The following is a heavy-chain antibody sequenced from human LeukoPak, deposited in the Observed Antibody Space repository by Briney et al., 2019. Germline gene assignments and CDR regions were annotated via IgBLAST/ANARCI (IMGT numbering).Heavy chain of an antibody. J-gene: IGHJ6*03. D-gene: IGHD3-16*01. CDR2: IYHSGST. Sequence: PSETLSLTCTVSGGSISSSSYCWGWIRQPPGKGLEWIGSIYHSGSTYYNPSLKSRVIISVDTSKNQFSLKLSSVTAADTAVYYCARDGGVTYYYFYYYMDVWGKGTTVTVSS. CDR1: GGSISSSSYC. V-gene: IGHV4-39*07. CDR3: ARDGGVTYYYFYYYMDV.